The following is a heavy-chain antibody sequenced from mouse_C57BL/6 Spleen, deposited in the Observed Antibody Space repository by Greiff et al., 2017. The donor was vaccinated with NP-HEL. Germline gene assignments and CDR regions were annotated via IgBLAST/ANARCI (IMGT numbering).Heavy chain of an antibody. CDR1: GYTFTDYY. D-gene: IGHD2-13*01. CDR3: ASVRGPYFDY. CDR2: INPNNGGT. Sequence: EVQLQQSGPELVKPGASVKISCKASGYTFTDYYMNWVKQSHGKSLEWIGDINPNNGGTSYNQKFKGKATLTVDKSSSTAYMELRSLTSEDSAVYYCASVRGPYFDYWGQGTTLTVSS. J-gene: IGHJ2*01. V-gene: IGHV1-26*01.